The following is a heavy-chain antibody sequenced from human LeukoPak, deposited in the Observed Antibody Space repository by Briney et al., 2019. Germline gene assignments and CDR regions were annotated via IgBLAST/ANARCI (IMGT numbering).Heavy chain of an antibody. CDR1: GFTFSSYS. J-gene: IGHJ4*02. CDR3: ARDLGAYYVWGSYQPYYFDY. Sequence: GGSLRLSCAASGFTFSSYSMSWVRQAPGKGLEWVSSISSSSYIYYADSVKGRFTISRDNAKNSLYLQMNSLRAEDTAVYYCARDLGAYYVWGSYQPYYFDYWGQGTLVTVSS. CDR2: ISSSSYI. D-gene: IGHD3-16*02. V-gene: IGHV3-21*01.